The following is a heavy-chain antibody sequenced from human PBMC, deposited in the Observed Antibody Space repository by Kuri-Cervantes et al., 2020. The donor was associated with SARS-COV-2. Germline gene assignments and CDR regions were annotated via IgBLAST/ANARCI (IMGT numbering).Heavy chain of an antibody. Sequence: GESLKISCQGSGYSFSSYWIGWVRPMPGKGLEWMGIIYPADSETRYSPSFQGQVTISADKSTTTAYLQWSSLKASDTAMYYCARLLFWSGFVDSWGQGTLVTVSS. J-gene: IGHJ4*02. D-gene: IGHD3-3*01. CDR3: ARLLFWSGFVDS. CDR1: GYSFSSYW. CDR2: IYPADSET. V-gene: IGHV5-51*01.